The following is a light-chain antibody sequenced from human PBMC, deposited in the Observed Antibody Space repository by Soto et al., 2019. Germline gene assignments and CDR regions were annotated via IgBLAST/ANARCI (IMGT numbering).Light chain of an antibody. CDR1: QSVSSSY. V-gene: IGKV3-20*01. CDR2: GAS. Sequence: EIVLTQSPGTLSLSPGERATLSCRASQSVSSSYLAWYQQKPGQAPRLLIYGASSRATGMPDRFSGSGSGTDFALTISRLEPEDFAEYYCQQYGSSPPWTFGQGTKVEIK. CDR3: QQYGSSPPWT. J-gene: IGKJ1*01.